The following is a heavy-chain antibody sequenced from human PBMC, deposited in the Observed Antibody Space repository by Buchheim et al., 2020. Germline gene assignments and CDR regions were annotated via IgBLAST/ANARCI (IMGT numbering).Heavy chain of an antibody. CDR3: AKDRGSYWHNDAFDI. Sequence: QVQLVESGGGVVQPGRSLRLSCAASGFTFSSYGMHWVRQAPGKGLEWVAVISYDGSNKYYADSVKGRFTISRDNSKNTLYLQMNSLRAEDTAVYYCAKDRGSYWHNDAFDIWGQGT. V-gene: IGHV3-30*18. J-gene: IGHJ3*02. CDR2: ISYDGSNK. D-gene: IGHD1-26*01. CDR1: GFTFSSYG.